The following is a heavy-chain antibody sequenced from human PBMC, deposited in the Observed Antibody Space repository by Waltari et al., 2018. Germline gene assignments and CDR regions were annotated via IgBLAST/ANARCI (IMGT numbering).Heavy chain of an antibody. J-gene: IGHJ4*02. CDR3: AKGFEDLLPFDH. V-gene: IGHV3-23*04. Sequence: EVQLVESGGTSVQPGGSLRLSCAASGFTSFNYFISWVRQAPGKGLEWISASSDGGVYTYYAYSVKGRFTISRDSSKNTIYLQMNSLRVEDTALYYCAKGFEDLLPFDHWGQGTLVTVST. D-gene: IGHD2-21*01. CDR2: SSDGGVYT. CDR1: GFTSFNYF.